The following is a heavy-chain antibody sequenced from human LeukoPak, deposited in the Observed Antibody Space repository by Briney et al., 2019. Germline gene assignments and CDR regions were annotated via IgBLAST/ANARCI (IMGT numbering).Heavy chain of an antibody. CDR2: ISGSGGST. D-gene: IGHD3-10*01. CDR1: GFTFSSYA. CDR3: ANARLWFGELDY. J-gene: IGHJ4*02. V-gene: IGHV3-23*01. Sequence: PGGSLRLSCAASGFTFSSYAMSWVRQAPGKGLEWVSAISGSGGSTYYADSVKGRFTISGDNSKNTLYLQMNSLRAEDTAVYYCANARLWFGELDYWGQGTLVTVSS.